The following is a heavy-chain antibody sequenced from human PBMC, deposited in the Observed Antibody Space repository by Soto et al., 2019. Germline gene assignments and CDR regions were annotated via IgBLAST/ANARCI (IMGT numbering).Heavy chain of an antibody. CDR2: INPNSGGT. CDR3: ARDDSSGYYRKNFDY. CDR1: GYTFTGYY. J-gene: IGHJ4*02. V-gene: IGHV1-2*02. D-gene: IGHD3-22*01. Sequence: ASVKVSCKASGYTFTGYYMHWVRQAPGQGLEWMGWINPNSGGTNYAQKFQGRVTMTGDTSISTAYMELSRLRSDDTAVYYCARDDSSGYYRKNFDYWGQGTLVTVSS.